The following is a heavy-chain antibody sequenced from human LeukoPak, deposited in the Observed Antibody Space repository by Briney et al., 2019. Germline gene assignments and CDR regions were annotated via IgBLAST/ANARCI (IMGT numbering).Heavy chain of an antibody. CDR1: GFTFSSYW. J-gene: IGHJ5*02. D-gene: IGHD2-15*01. CDR3: TSKSRSGGWNP. CDR2: IKQDGSEK. V-gene: IGHV3-7*03. Sequence: GGSLRLSCAASGFTFSSYWMSWVRQAPGKGLEWVANIKQDGSEKYYVDSVKGRFTISRDNAKNSPYLQMNSLKTEDTAVYYCTSKSRSGGWNPWGQGTLVTVSS.